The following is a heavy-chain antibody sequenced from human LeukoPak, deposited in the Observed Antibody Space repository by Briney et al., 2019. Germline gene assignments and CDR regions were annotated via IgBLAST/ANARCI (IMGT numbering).Heavy chain of an antibody. J-gene: IGHJ4*02. V-gene: IGHV3-74*01. D-gene: IGHD2-21*02. CDR1: GFTFTNYW. CDR3: ARTAYCGTDCHDYFDY. CDR2: IKSDGSST. Sequence: PGGSLRLSCAASGFTFTNYWMHWVRQAPGNGLVWVSRIKSDGSSTTYADSVKGRFTISRDNAENTLFLQMNSLRAEDTAVYYCARTAYCGTDCHDYFDYWGQGALVTVSS.